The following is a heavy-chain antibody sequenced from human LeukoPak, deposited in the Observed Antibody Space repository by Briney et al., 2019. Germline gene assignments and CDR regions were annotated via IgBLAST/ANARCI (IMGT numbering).Heavy chain of an antibody. CDR3: ARFPYDFWTRSLDAFDI. J-gene: IGHJ3*02. CDR1: GGSISSGDYY. V-gene: IGHV4-30-4*08. CDR2: IYYSGST. Sequence: SSETLSLTCTVSGGSISSGDYYWSWICQPPGKGLEWIGYIYYSGSTYYNPSLKSRVTISVDTSKNQFSLKLSSVTAADTAVYYCARFPYDFWTRSLDAFDIWGQGTMVTVS. D-gene: IGHD3-3*01.